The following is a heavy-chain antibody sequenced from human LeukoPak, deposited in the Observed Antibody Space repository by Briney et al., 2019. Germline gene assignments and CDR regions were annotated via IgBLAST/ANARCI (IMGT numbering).Heavy chain of an antibody. D-gene: IGHD2-15*01. CDR1: GYSFTSYG. Sequence: APVKVSCKASGYSFTSYGISWVRQAPGQGLEWMGWISAYNGNTNYAQRLQGRVTMTTDTSTSTAYMELRSLTSDDTAVYYCARVPSGGPFDYWGQGTLVTVSS. V-gene: IGHV1-18*01. J-gene: IGHJ4*02. CDR2: ISAYNGNT. CDR3: ARVPSGGPFDY.